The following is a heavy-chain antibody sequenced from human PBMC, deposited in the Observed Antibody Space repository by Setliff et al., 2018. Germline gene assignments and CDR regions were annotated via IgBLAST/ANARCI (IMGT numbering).Heavy chain of an antibody. CDR2: VSTYNGDT. Sequence: GASVKVSCKASGYSFTSFSITWVRQAPGQGLEWLGWVSTYNGDTKSAQKFRGRVTMTADISTSTVYTELRTLRSDDTAVYYCARRPIALAGYRKGAFDIWGQGTMVTVSS. CDR1: GYSFTSFS. J-gene: IGHJ3*02. D-gene: IGHD6-19*01. V-gene: IGHV1-18*01. CDR3: ARRPIALAGYRKGAFDI.